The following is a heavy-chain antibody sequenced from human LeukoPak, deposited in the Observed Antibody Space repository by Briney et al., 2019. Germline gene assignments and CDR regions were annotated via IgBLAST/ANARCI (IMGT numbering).Heavy chain of an antibody. J-gene: IGHJ4*02. Sequence: PGGSLRLSCAASGFTFSSYWMHWVRQAPGKGLVWVSRIKGDGSITTYADSVKGRFTISRDNAKNTLYLQMNSLRAEDTAVYYCANSVSSLIWGQGTLVTVSS. CDR2: IKGDGSIT. D-gene: IGHD3-22*01. V-gene: IGHV3-74*01. CDR3: ANSVSSLI. CDR1: GFTFSSYW.